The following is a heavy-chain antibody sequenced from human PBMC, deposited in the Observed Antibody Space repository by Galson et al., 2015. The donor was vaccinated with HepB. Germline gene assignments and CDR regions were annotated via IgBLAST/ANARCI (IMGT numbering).Heavy chain of an antibody. D-gene: IGHD6-13*01. CDR2: INAGNGNT. Sequence: SVKVSCKASGYTFTSYAMHWVRQAPGQRLEWMGWINAGNGNTKYSQKFQGGVTITRDTSASTAYMELSSLRSEDTAVYYCARDLSAYSGSWYWYFDLWGRGTLVTVSS. J-gene: IGHJ2*01. V-gene: IGHV1-3*01. CDR3: ARDLSAYSGSWYWYFDL. CDR1: GYTFTSYA.